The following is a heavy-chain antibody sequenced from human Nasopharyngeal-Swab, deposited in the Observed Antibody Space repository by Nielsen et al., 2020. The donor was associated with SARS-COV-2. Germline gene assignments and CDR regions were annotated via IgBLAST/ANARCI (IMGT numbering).Heavy chain of an antibody. J-gene: IGHJ5*02. V-gene: IGHV1-18*01. CDR3: ARVEYYESSGYFNH. D-gene: IGHD3-22*01. Sequence: ASVKVSCKASGYIFTIYGMSWVRQAPGKGLEWMGWISGYNGNTNYAQKFQDRVTLTTDTSTSTAYMEMESLTSDDTAVYYCARVEYYESSGYFNHWGQGTLVTV. CDR2: ISGYNGNT. CDR1: GYIFTIYG.